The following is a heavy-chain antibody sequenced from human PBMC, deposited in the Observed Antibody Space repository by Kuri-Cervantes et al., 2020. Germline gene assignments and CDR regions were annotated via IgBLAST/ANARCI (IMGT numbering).Heavy chain of an antibody. CDR2: INSDGSTT. CDR3: ARGYSSGSPY. J-gene: IGHJ4*02. CDR1: GFTLNNYW. D-gene: IGHD6-19*01. V-gene: IGHV3-74*01. Sequence: GESLKISCVASGFTLNNYWMHWVRQPPGKGLVWVSIINSDGSTTNYADSVKGRFTNSRDSAKNTLYLQMNSLRAEDTAIYYCARGYSSGSPYWGQGTLVTVSS.